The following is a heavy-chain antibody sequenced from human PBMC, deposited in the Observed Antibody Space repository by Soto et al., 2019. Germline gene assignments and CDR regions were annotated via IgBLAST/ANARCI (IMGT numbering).Heavy chain of an antibody. CDR2: MYYTGNK. V-gene: IGHV4-39*01. D-gene: IGHD6-6*01. CDR3: ARRSSSSLGSLFDP. Sequence: SETLSLTCTVSGGSISSSTYYRDWIRQPPGKGLEWIGAMYYTGNKNYNPSLESRVTMSVDTSKNQFSLKLSSVTPTDTAVYYCARRSSSSLGSLFDPWGRGILVTVSS. J-gene: IGHJ5*02. CDR1: GGSISSSTYY.